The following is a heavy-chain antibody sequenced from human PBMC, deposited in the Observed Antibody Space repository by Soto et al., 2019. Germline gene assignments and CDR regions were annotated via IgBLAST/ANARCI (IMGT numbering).Heavy chain of an antibody. Sequence: SVKVSCKASGYTFTSYGISWVRQAPGQGLEWMGWISAYNGNTNYAQKLQGRVTMTTDTSTSTAYMELRSLRSDDTAVYYCARAGGSYPSAGYGMDVWGQGTTVTVSS. V-gene: IGHV1-18*04. CDR3: ARAGGSYPSAGYGMDV. D-gene: IGHD1-26*01. CDR1: GYTFTSYG. CDR2: ISAYNGNT. J-gene: IGHJ6*02.